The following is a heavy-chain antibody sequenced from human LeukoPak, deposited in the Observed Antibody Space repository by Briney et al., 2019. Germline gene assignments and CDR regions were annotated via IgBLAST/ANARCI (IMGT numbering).Heavy chain of an antibody. J-gene: IGHJ4*02. CDR2: ISDSSSYI. V-gene: IGHV3-21*01. CDR1: GFTFCSYS. CDR3: ARWGTGADFDY. Sequence: GGSLRLSCAASGFTFCSYSMNWVRQAPGKGLEWVSSISDSSSYIYYPDSVKGRFTISRDNAKNSLYLQMNSLRAEDTAVYFCARWGTGADFDYWGQETLVTVSS. D-gene: IGHD3-16*01.